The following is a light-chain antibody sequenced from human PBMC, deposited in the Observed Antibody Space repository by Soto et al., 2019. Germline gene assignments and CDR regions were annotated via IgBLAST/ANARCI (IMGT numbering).Light chain of an antibody. J-gene: IGKJ5*01. V-gene: IGKV3-11*01. CDR1: LSVSGY. CDR2: GTS. Sequence: EIVLTQSPASLALSPGERATLSCRASLSVSGYLAWYQQRPNQDPRLLIHGTSNRATGIPPRFSGEGSGTDFTLTIRSLEPEDSAVYYCQQRATFGQGTRLEIK. CDR3: QQRAT.